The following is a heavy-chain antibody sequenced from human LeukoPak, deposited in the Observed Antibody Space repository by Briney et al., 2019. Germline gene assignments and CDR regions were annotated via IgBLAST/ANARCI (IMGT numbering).Heavy chain of an antibody. V-gene: IGHV4-59*01. CDR2: ISYSGST. CDR3: ARALLRPWFDP. Sequence: SETLSLTCTVSGGSTSSYYWSWIRQPPGKGLEWIGYISYSGSTNYNPSLKSRVTISVDTSKNQFSLKLRSVTTADTAVYYCARALLRPWFDPWGQGTLVTVSS. CDR1: GGSTSSYY. D-gene: IGHD3-16*01. J-gene: IGHJ5*02.